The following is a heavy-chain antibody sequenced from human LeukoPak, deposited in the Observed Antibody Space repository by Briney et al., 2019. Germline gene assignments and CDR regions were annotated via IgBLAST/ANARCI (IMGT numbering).Heavy chain of an antibody. D-gene: IGHD3-10*01. Sequence: PSETLSLTCTVSGGSVSNYYWSWIRQSPGKGLEWIGYISHSGSVNYNPSLKSRVTMSVDTSKNQFSLKLSSVTAADTAVYYCARVKGREGSTVIIDNWGQGTLVTVSS. V-gene: IGHV4-59*02. CDR3: ARVKGREGSTVIIDN. J-gene: IGHJ4*02. CDR2: ISHSGSV. CDR1: GGSVSNYY.